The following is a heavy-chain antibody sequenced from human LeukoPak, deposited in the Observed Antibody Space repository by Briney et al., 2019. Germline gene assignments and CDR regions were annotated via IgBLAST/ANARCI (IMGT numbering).Heavy chain of an antibody. Sequence: GESLKLSCKGSGYSFTSYWIGWVRQMPGKGLEWMGIIYPGDSDTRYSPSFQGQVTISADRSISTAYLQWSSLKASDTAMYYCASPTTVTSNDAFDIWGQGTMVTVSS. CDR3: ASPTTVTSNDAFDI. CDR1: GYSFTSYW. V-gene: IGHV5-51*01. CDR2: IYPGDSDT. J-gene: IGHJ3*02. D-gene: IGHD4-17*01.